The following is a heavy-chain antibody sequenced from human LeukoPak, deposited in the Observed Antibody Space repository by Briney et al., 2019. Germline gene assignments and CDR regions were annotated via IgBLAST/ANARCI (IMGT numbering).Heavy chain of an antibody. D-gene: IGHD3-10*01. CDR2: IYHSGST. CDR1: GGSVSSGGYS. CDR3: ARGGESIFAEPYYFDY. Sequence: PSQTLSLTCAISGGSVSSGGYSWSWIRQPPGKGLEWIVYIYHSGSTYYNPSLKSRVTISVDRSKNQLSLNLSSVTAADTAMYYCARGGESIFAEPYYFDYWGQGTLVTVSS. V-gene: IGHV4-30-2*01. J-gene: IGHJ4*02.